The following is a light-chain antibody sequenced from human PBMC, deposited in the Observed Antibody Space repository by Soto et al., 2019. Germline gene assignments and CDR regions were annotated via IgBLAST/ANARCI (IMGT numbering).Light chain of an antibody. Sequence: QSVLTQPPSVSGAPGQRVTISCTGSSSNIGAGYDVHWYQKLPGTAPKLLIYGNNNRPSGVPDRFSGSKSGTSASLAITGLQAEDEADYYCQSYDSSLSGSYVFGTGTKVTVL. CDR2: GNN. CDR1: SSNIGAGYD. V-gene: IGLV1-40*01. CDR3: QSYDSSLSGSYV. J-gene: IGLJ1*01.